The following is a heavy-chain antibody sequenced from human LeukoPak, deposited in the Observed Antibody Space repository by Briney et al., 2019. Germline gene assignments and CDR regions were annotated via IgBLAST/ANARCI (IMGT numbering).Heavy chain of an antibody. Sequence: GGSLRLSCAASGFTFSSYAMSWVRQAPGKGLEWVSAISGSGGSTYYADSVKGRFTISRDNSKNTLYLQMNSLRAEDTAVYHCAKVENCGGDCYPSPYYYYMDVWGKGTTVTVSS. D-gene: IGHD2-21*02. CDR3: AKVENCGGDCYPSPYYYYMDV. CDR2: ISGSGGST. CDR1: GFTFSSYA. J-gene: IGHJ6*03. V-gene: IGHV3-23*01.